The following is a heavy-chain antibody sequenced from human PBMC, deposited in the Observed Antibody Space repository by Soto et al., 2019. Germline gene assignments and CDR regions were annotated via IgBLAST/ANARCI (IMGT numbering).Heavy chain of an antibody. CDR2: IYYSGST. CDR1: GGSVSSGGYY. V-gene: IGHV4-31*03. D-gene: IGHD1-26*01. CDR3: ARVRPVGAKAFDI. Sequence: SETLSLTCFVSGGSVSSGGYYWSWIRQHPGKGLEWIGYIYYSGSTYYNPSLKSRVTISVDTSKNQFSLKLSSVTAADTAVYYCARVRPVGAKAFDIWGQGTMVTVS. J-gene: IGHJ3*02.